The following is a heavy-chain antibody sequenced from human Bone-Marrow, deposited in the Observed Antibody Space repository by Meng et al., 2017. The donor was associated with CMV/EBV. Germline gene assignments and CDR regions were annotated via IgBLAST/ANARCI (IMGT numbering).Heavy chain of an antibody. V-gene: IGHV1-2*02. CDR2: INPNSGGT. Sequence: SVKVTFKPSVSAFTGYYINWVRQAPAQGLEWMGWINPNSGGTEYAQRFQGRVTMTRDTSISTAYMELSSLRSDDTATYYCARDCPLSNVPAATRYYYGLDVWGQGTTVTVYS. J-gene: IGHJ6*02. CDR3: ARDCPLSNVPAATRYYYGLDV. CDR1: VSAFTGYY. D-gene: IGHD2-2*01.